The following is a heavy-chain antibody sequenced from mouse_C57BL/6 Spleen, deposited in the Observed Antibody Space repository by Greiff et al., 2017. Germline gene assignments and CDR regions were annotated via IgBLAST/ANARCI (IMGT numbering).Heavy chain of an antibody. CDR2: INPYNGGT. CDR1: GYTFTDYS. Sequence: EVQLQQSGPVLVKPGASVQMSCKASGYTFTDYSMNWVKQSHGKSLEWIGVINPYNGGTSSNQKFKGKATLTVDKSSSTAYMELNSLTSEDSAVYYCARSGGNYDYAMDYGGQGTSVTVSS. J-gene: IGHJ4*01. V-gene: IGHV1-19*01. CDR3: ARSGGNYDYAMDY. D-gene: IGHD2-1*01.